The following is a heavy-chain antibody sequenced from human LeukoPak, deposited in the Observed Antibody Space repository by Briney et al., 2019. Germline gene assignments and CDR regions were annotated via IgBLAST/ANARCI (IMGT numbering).Heavy chain of an antibody. CDR3: ATGGTSSWYSSWSDY. J-gene: IGHJ4*02. Sequence: GGSLRLSCAASGFTFSSYAMSWVRQAPGKGLEWVSAISGSGGSTYYADSVKGRFTISRDNSKNTLYLQMNSLRAEHTAVYYCATGGTSSWYSSWSDYWAEGTLVTVFS. V-gene: IGHV3-23*01. CDR2: ISGSGGST. D-gene: IGHD6-13*01. CDR1: GFTFSSYA.